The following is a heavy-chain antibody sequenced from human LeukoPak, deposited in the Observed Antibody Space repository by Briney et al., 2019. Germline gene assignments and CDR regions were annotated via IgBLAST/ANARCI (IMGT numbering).Heavy chain of an antibody. CDR2: IRYDGSNK. CDR3: AKAEYYYDSSGYYCDY. Sequence: GGSLRLSCAASGSTFSSYGMHWVRQAPGKGLEWVAFIRYDGSNKYYADSVKGRFTISRDNSKNTLYLQMNSLRAEDTAVYYCAKAEYYYDSSGYYCDYWGQGTLVTVSS. J-gene: IGHJ4*02. CDR1: GSTFSSYG. V-gene: IGHV3-30*02. D-gene: IGHD3-22*01.